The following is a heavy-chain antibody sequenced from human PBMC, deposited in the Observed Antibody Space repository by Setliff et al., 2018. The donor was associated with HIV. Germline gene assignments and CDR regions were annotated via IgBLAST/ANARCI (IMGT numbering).Heavy chain of an antibody. CDR3: ATVGSGYYYYMDV. Sequence: ASVKVSCKASGYTFTDYYMHWVQQAPGKGLEWMGRVDPEDGETIYAEKFQGRVTITADTSTDTAYMGLSSLRSEDTAVYYCATVGSGYYYYMDVWGKGTTVTVS. CDR1: GYTFTDYY. D-gene: IGHD2-15*01. J-gene: IGHJ6*03. V-gene: IGHV1-69-2*01. CDR2: VDPEDGET.